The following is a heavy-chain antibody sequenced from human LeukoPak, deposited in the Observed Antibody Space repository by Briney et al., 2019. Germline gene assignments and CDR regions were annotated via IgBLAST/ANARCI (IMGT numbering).Heavy chain of an antibody. CDR2: ITSSGRTI. J-gene: IGHJ4*02. Sequence: PGGSLRLSCAASGFTFSSYWMHWVRQAPGKGLEWVSYITSSGRTIYYADSVKGRFTISRDNAKNSLYLQMNSLRAEDTALYYCATGLSDYWGQGTLVTVSS. CDR1: GFTFSSYW. CDR3: ATGLSDY. V-gene: IGHV3-48*01.